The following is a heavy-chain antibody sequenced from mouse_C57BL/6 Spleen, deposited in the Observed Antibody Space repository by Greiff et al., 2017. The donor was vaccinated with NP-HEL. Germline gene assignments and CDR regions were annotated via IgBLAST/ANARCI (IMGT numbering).Heavy chain of an antibody. V-gene: IGHV1-26*01. Sequence: EVQLQQSGPELVKPGASVKISCKASGYTFTDYYMNWVKQSHGKSLEWIGDINPNNGGTSYNQKFKGKATLTVDKYSSTAYMELRSLTSEDSAVYYCARGFITTVVAYYFDYWGQGTTLTVSS. CDR1: GYTFTDYY. CDR3: ARGFITTVVAYYFDY. CDR2: INPNNGGT. D-gene: IGHD1-1*01. J-gene: IGHJ2*01.